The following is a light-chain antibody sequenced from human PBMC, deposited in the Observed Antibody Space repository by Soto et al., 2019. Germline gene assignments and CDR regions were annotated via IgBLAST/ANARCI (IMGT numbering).Light chain of an antibody. CDR3: LQDYNYPFT. V-gene: IGKV1-39*01. CDR2: TAF. J-gene: IGKJ2*01. CDR1: QSISGY. Sequence: DIQMTQSPSSLSASVGDRVTITCRASQSISGYLNWYQQKPGRAPNLLIYTAFSLQSGVPSRFGGSASGTDFTLTISSLQPEDSAAYYCLQDYNYPFTFGQGTKVDIK.